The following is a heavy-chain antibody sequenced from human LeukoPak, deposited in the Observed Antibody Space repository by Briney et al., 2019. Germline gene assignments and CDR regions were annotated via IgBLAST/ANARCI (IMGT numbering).Heavy chain of an antibody. D-gene: IGHD5-24*01. V-gene: IGHV4-4*07. CDR2: IYTSGST. J-gene: IGHJ5*02. CDR1: GGSISSYY. CDR3: ARGNENGYNANWFDP. Sequence: PSETLSLTCTVSGGSISSYYWSWIRQPAGKGLEWIGRIYTSGSTNYNPSLKSRVTMSVDTSKNQFSLKLSSVTAADTAVYYCARGNENGYNANWFDPWGQGTLVTVSS.